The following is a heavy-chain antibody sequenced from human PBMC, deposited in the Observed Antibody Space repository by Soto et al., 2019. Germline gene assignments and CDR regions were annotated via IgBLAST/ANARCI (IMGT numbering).Heavy chain of an antibody. CDR1: GFTFSSYS. J-gene: IGHJ6*02. CDR3: ARDHPLLLRFLEWSPLDGMDV. CDR2: ISSSSSYI. V-gene: IGHV3-21*01. Sequence: GGSLRLSCAASGFTFSSYSMNWVRQAPGKGLEWVSSISSSSSYIYYADSVKGRFTISRDNAKNSLYLQMNSLRAEDTAVYCCARDHPLLLRFLEWSPLDGMDVWGQGTTVTVSS. D-gene: IGHD3-3*01.